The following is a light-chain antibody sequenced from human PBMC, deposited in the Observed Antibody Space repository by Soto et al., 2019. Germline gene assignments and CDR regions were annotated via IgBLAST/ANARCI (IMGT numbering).Light chain of an antibody. CDR3: QQYDSSPRT. J-gene: IGKJ1*01. V-gene: IGKV3-20*01. CDR1: QSVSSSF. CDR2: GAS. Sequence: DIVLTQSPGALSLSPGERATLSCRASQSVSSSFLARYQQKPGQAPRLLIYGASNRATGIPGRFSGSGSGTDFTLTISRLEPEDFAVYYCQQYDSSPRTFGQGTKVEIK.